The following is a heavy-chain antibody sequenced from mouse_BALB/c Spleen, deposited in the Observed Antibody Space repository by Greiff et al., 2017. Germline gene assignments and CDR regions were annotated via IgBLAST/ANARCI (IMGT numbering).Heavy chain of an antibody. CDR3: ARGANWDGDY. Sequence: VQLQQPGAELVKPGASVKLSCKASGYTFTSYWMHWVKQRPGRGLEWIGEIDPSDSYTNYNQKFKGKATLTVDKSSSTAYMQLSSLTSEDSAVYYCARGANWDGDYWGQGTTLTVAS. V-gene: IGHV1-69*02. D-gene: IGHD4-1*01. CDR2: IDPSDSYT. J-gene: IGHJ2*01. CDR1: GYTFTSYW.